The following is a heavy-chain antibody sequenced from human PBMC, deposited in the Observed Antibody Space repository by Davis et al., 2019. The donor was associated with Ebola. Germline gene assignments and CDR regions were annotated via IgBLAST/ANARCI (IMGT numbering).Heavy chain of an antibody. CDR2: ISGSGGST. J-gene: IGHJ4*02. Sequence: GESLKISCAASGFTFSSYAMSWVRQAPGKGLEWVSAISGSGGSTYYADSVKGRFTISRDNSKNTLYLQMNSLRAEDTAVYYCAKGGTGAYYPVFDYWGQGTLVTVSS. CDR3: AKGGTGAYYPVFDY. CDR1: GFTFSSYA. V-gene: IGHV3-23*01. D-gene: IGHD3-16*01.